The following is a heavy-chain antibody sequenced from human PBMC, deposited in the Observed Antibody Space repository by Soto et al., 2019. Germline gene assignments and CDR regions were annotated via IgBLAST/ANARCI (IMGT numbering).Heavy chain of an antibody. V-gene: IGHV1-18*01. CDR2: INVYNGKT. J-gene: IGHJ4*02. CDR1: GYTFTNYG. CDR3: ARGPDPTYFDY. Sequence: QVQLVQSGGEVAKPGASVKVSCKASGYTFTNYGINWVRQAPGLGLEWMGWINVYNGKTNYAQKFQARVTMTTDTSTNSVYMELRSLRSDDTAVYYRARGPDPTYFDYWGQGTLVIVSS.